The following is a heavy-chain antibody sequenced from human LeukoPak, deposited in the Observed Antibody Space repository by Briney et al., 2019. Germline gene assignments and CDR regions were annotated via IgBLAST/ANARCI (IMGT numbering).Heavy chain of an antibody. CDR2: ISGSGGST. CDR1: GFTFSSYA. J-gene: IGHJ6*02. Sequence: LPGGSLGLSCAASGFTFSSYAMSWVRQAPGKGLEWVSAISGSGGSTYYADSVKGRFTISRDNSKNTLYLQMDSLRAEDTAVYYCAKFNSPLIGYYYYGMDVWGQGTTVTVSS. V-gene: IGHV3-23*01. CDR3: AKFNSPLIGYYYYGMDV. D-gene: IGHD5-18*01.